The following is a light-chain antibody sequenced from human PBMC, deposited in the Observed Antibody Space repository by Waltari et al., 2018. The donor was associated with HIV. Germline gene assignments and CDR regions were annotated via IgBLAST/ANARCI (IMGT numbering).Light chain of an antibody. CDR1: RANIRRNH. CDR2: SNN. J-gene: IGLJ3*02. Sequence: QSVLTQPPSASGTPGQTVTISCSGIRANIRRNHVNLYQHLPRTAPKPLSYSNNVRPSGVPDRFSGFKSGTSASLAISGLQSQDEADYYCTTWDDRLNALVFGGGTEVTVL. CDR3: TTWDDRLNALV. V-gene: IGLV1-44*01.